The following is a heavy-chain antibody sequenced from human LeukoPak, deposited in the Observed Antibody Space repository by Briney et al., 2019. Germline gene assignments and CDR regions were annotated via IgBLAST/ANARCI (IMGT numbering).Heavy chain of an antibody. D-gene: IGHD1-26*01. CDR3: ARDSGTYHTFNS. V-gene: IGHV4-38-2*02. CDR1: GYSISSVFY. J-gene: IGHJ5*02. Sequence: SETLSLTCAVSGYSISSVFYWGWIRQTPGKRLQWIASMFHSGSTYYNPSLKTRVAISVDTSKNQFSLKLTSVTAADTAIYYCARDSGTYHTFNSWGQGTLVTVSS. CDR2: MFHSGST.